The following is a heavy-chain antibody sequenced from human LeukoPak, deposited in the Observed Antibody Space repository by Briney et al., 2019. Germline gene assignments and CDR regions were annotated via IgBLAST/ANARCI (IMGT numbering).Heavy chain of an antibody. CDR2: IYSGGST. J-gene: IGHJ4*02. V-gene: IGHV3-66*01. CDR1: GFTVSSNY. Sequence: PGGSLRLSCAASGFTVSSNYMSWVRQVPGKGLEWVSVIYSGGSTYYAGSVKGRFTISRDNPKNTLYLQMNSLRAEDTAVYYCATIVPDVPATLTFDYWGQGTLVTVSS. D-gene: IGHD2-15*01. CDR3: ATIVPDVPATLTFDY.